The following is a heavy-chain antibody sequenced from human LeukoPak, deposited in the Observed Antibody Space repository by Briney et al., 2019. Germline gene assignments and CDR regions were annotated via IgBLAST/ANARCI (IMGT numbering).Heavy chain of an antibody. V-gene: IGHV3-7*01. J-gene: IGHJ4*02. CDR2: IKPDGREK. Sequence: GGALRLSCAVSGFTFNDYLMSWVRQAPGKGLEGVANIKPDGREKYYVDSVKGRFTISRDHARNSLYLQMNSLRAEDTAVYYCARRGRPDYWGQGTLVTVSS. CDR3: ARRGRPDY. CDR1: GFTFNDYL. D-gene: IGHD6-6*01.